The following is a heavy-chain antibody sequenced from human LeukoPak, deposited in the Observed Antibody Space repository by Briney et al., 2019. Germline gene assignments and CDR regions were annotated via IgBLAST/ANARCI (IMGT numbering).Heavy chain of an antibody. CDR2: INPNNGGT. V-gene: IGHV1-2*02. Sequence: ASVKVSCKASGYTFTCYYMHWLRQAPGQGLEWMGWINPNNGGTNYAQRFQGRVTMTMDTSINTAYMEVGRLRFDDTAVYYCASGPSLGTTHPYFDYWGQGTLVTVSS. CDR1: GYTFTCYY. CDR3: ASGPSLGTTHPYFDY. D-gene: IGHD2-15*01. J-gene: IGHJ4*02.